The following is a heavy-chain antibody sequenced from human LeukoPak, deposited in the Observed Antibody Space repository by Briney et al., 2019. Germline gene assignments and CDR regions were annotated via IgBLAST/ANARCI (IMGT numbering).Heavy chain of an antibody. CDR2: IYHSGSP. D-gene: IGHD1-1*01. CDR1: GGSISSNNW. J-gene: IGHJ4*02. V-gene: IGHV4-4*02. Sequence: RSETLSLTCAVSGGSISSNNWWGWVRQPPGKGLEWIGEIYHSGSPNYNPSLKSRVTISVDKSRNHFSLNLSSVTAADTAVYYCARVNINNWHSCDYWGQGTLVTVSS. CDR3: ARVNINNWHSCDY.